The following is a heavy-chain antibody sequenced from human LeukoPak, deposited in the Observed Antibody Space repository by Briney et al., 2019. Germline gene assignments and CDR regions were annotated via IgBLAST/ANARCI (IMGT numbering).Heavy chain of an antibody. CDR3: AGDKSGYAGSGY. J-gene: IGHJ4*02. CDR2: IFYSGSI. Sequence: TSETLSLTCTVSGASISILYWSGIRQPPGRGLEWSLYIFYSGSINYNPSPNSRHTLSVDTPKNQFSLHLNSVTAADTAGYYCAGDKSGYAGSGYWGQGTLVTVSS. D-gene: IGHD5-12*01. V-gene: IGHV4-59*11. CDR1: GASISILY.